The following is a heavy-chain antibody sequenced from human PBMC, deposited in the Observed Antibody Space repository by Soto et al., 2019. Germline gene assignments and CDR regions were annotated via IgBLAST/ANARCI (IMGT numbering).Heavy chain of an antibody. CDR2: IKSKTDGGTT. V-gene: IGHV3-15*01. Sequence: GWSLRLSCAASGFTFSNAWMSWVRHAPGKGLEWVGRIKSKTDGGTTDYAAPVKGRFTISRDDSKNTLYLQMNSLKTEDTAVYYCTTDLHYDILTGYLDFDYWGQGTLVTVSS. D-gene: IGHD3-9*01. CDR3: TTDLHYDILTGYLDFDY. J-gene: IGHJ4*02. CDR1: GFTFSNAW.